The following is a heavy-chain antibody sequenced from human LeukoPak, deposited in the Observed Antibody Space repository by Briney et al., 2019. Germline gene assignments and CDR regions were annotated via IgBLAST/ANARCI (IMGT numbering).Heavy chain of an antibody. V-gene: IGHV3-23*01. J-gene: IGHJ1*01. CDR3: AKDQIGFRTYSQPAALSNGYFQH. CDR2: ISGSGGST. D-gene: IGHD6-13*01. Sequence: PGGSLRLSCAASGFTFSSYAMSWVRQAPGKGLEWVSAISGSGGSTYYADSVKGRFTISRDNSKNTLYLQMNSLRAEDTAVYYCAKDQIGFRTYSQPAALSNGYFQHWGQGTLVTVSS. CDR1: GFTFSSYA.